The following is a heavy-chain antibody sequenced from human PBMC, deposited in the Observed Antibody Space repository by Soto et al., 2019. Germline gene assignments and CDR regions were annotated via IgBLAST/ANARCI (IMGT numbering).Heavy chain of an antibody. V-gene: IGHV3-48*02. CDR2: ISSSSSTI. CDR1: GFTFSRYS. Sequence: EVQLVESGGGLVQPGGSLRLSCAASGFTFSRYSMNWVRQAPGKVLEWVSFISSSSSTIHYADSVKGRFTISRDNVKNSLYLQMNTLRDEDTAVYYCASGGGYPHWFDPWGQGTLVTVSS. CDR3: ASGGGYPHWFDP. D-gene: IGHD5-18*01. J-gene: IGHJ5*02.